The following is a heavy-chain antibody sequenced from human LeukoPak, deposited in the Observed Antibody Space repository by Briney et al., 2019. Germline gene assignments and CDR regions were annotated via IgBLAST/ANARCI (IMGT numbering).Heavy chain of an antibody. J-gene: IGHJ3*02. CDR1: GFNFRNYK. V-gene: IGHV3-48*04. CDR3: ARDGVFYDILTSYAFDI. CDR2: ISSVSSTA. Sequence: GGSLRLSCAASGFNFRNYKMTWVRQAPGEGLEWVSSISSVSSTAYYADSVNGRFTLSRDNAKNSLFPQMNSLRAEDTAVYYCARDGVFYDILTSYAFDIWGQGTMVTVSS. D-gene: IGHD3-9*01.